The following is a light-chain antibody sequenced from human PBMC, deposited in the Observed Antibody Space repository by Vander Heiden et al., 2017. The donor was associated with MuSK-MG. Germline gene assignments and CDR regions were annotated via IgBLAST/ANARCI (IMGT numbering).Light chain of an antibody. V-gene: IGLV1-40*01. J-gene: IGLJ2*01. CDR2: GNS. CDR1: SSHIRAGYD. CDR3: QSYDSSLSAHVV. Sequence: QSVLTQPPSVSGAPGQRVTISCTGSSSHIRAGYDVHWYQQRPGTAPNLLIYGNSNRPSGVPDRFSGSKSGTSASLAITGLQAEDEADYYCQSYDSSLSAHVVFGGGTKLTVL.